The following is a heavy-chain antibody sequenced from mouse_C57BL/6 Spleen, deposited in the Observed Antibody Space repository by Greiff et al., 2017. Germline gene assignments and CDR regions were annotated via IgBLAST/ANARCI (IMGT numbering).Heavy chain of an antibody. V-gene: IGHV1-61*01. CDR1: GYTFTSYW. CDR2: IYPSDSET. Sequence: QVQLQQPGAELVRPGSSVKLSCKASGYTFTSYWMDWVKQRPGQGLEWIGNIYPSDSETHYNQKFKDKATLTVDKSSSTAYMQLSSLTSEDSAVYYCARSGDSSGYGYFDVWGTGTTVTVAS. D-gene: IGHD3-2*02. J-gene: IGHJ1*03. CDR3: ARSGDSSGYGYFDV.